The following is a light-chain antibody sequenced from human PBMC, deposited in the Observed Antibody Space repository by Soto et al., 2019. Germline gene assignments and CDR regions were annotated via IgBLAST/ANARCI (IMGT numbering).Light chain of an antibody. CDR3: CSYAGTYTWI. CDR1: SNNVGGYNY. Sequence: QSVLTQPRSVSGSPGQSVTISCTGASNNVGGYNYVSWYQHHPGKVPQLIIYDVTKRPSGVPDRFSGSKSGNTASLTISGLQVEDEADYYCCSYAGTYTWIFGGGTHLTVL. CDR2: DVT. V-gene: IGLV2-11*01. J-gene: IGLJ2*01.